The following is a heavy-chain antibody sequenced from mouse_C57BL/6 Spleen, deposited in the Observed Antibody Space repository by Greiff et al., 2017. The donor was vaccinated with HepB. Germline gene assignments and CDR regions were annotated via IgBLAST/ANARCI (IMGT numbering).Heavy chain of an antibody. D-gene: IGHD1-1*01. V-gene: IGHV5-9*01. Sequence: EVKLVESGGGLVKPGGSLKLSCAASGFTFSSYTMSWVRQTPEKRLEWVATISGGGGNTYYPDSVKGRFTISRDNAKKTLYLQMSSLRSEDTALYYCARRAGRGDYFDYWGQGTTLTVSS. CDR1: GFTFSSYT. CDR3: ARRAGRGDYFDY. CDR2: ISGGGGNT. J-gene: IGHJ2*01.